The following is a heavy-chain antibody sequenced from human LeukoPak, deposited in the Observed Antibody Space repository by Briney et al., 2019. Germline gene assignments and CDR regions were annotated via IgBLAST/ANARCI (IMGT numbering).Heavy chain of an antibody. V-gene: IGHV3-33*01. CDR1: AFSFSSQC. CDR3: ARGGRTGFDY. D-gene: IGHD1-14*01. J-gene: IGHJ4*02. Sequence: SLTLSWPASAFSFSSQCVQWVRQAPGNWRGWVAAIWYEGSNKYYADSVKGRFTISRDNSKNTLYLQMNSLRAEDTAVYYCARGGRTGFDYWGQGTLVTVSS. CDR2: IWYEGSNK.